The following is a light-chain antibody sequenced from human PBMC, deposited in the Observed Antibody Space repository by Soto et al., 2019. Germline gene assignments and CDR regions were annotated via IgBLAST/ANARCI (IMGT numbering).Light chain of an antibody. Sequence: ERVMTQSPATLSVSPGERATLSCRASQSVSSNLAWYQQKPGQAPRLLIYGASTRATGIPARFSGSGSGTEFTLTISSLQSEDFAVYYCQQYNNWPGTFGQGTRWIS. V-gene: IGKV3-15*01. CDR3: QQYNNWPGT. CDR1: QSVSSN. J-gene: IGKJ1*01. CDR2: GAS.